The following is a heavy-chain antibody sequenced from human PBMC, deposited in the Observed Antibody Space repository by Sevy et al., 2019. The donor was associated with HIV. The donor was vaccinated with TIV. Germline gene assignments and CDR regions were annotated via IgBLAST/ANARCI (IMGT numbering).Heavy chain of an antibody. CDR1: DHSISSSNYF. D-gene: IGHD6-13*01. Sequence: SETLSLTCSVSDHSISSSNYFWGWIRQPPGKGLEWIGSIYYTATTYYNPSLKSRFTLSVDTSKKQFSLKLSSVTAADTAVYYCARHGSWSFYFDYWGQGILVTVSS. CDR3: ARHGSWSFYFDY. V-gene: IGHV4-39*01. CDR2: IYYTATT. J-gene: IGHJ4*02.